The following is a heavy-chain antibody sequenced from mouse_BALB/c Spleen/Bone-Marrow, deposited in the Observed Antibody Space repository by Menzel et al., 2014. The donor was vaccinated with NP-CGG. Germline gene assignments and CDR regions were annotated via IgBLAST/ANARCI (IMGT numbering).Heavy chain of an antibody. V-gene: IGHV5-12-2*01. Sequence: LQQSGGDLVQPGGSLKLSCAASGLTFSNYSISWVRQTPEKRLERVAYISSGGGNTYYPDTVKGRFTISRDNAKNTLYLQMTSLKSEDTAIYYCARHETGTGQYFDYWGQGTTLTVSS. CDR2: ISSGGGNT. CDR3: ARHETGTGQYFDY. D-gene: IGHD4-1*01. J-gene: IGHJ2*01. CDR1: GLTFSNYS.